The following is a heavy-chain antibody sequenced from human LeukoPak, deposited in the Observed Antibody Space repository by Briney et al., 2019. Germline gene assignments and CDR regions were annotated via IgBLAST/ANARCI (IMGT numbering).Heavy chain of an antibody. CDR1: GFTFSGSA. D-gene: IGHD3-22*01. V-gene: IGHV3-73*01. CDR2: IRSRANSYVT. J-gene: IGHJ3*02. Sequence: GGSLRLSCAASGFTFSGSAMHWVRQASGKGLEWVGRIRSRANSYVTAYAAAVTGRFIISRDDSSNTAYLQMNSLRAEDTAVYYCARETSARITMIDAFDIWGQGTMVTVSS. CDR3: ARETSARITMIDAFDI.